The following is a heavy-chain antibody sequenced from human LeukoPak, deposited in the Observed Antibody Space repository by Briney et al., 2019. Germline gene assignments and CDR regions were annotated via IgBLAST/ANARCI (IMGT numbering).Heavy chain of an antibody. Sequence: KPSETLSLTCTVSDDFISSYYWSWIRQPPGKGLEWIGCIYYSGSTNYNPSLKGRVTISIGKSKNQFSLNLSSVTAADTAVYYCASSPRGLYYYNYYMDVWGKGTTVIVSS. CDR2: IYYSGST. J-gene: IGHJ6*03. CDR1: DDFISSYY. V-gene: IGHV4-59*01. CDR3: ASSPRGLYYYNYYMDV.